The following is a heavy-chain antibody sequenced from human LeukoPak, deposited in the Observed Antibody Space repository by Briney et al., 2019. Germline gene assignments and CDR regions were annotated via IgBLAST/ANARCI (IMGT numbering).Heavy chain of an antibody. V-gene: IGHV1-18*01. CDR2: ISAYNGNT. J-gene: IGHJ4*02. CDR1: GYTFTSYG. D-gene: IGHD3-9*01. CDR3: ARGVMDYDILTGYYLDY. Sequence: ASVKVSCKASGYTFTSYGISWVRQAPGQGLEWMGWISAYNGNTNYAQKLQGRVTMTTDTSTSTAYMELRSLRSDDTAVYYCARGVMDYDILTGYYLDYWGQGTLVTASS.